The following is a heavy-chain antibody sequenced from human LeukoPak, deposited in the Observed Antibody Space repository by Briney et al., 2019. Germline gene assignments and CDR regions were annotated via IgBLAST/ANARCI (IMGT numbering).Heavy chain of an antibody. D-gene: IGHD2-2*01. CDR2: IYCSGST. CDR1: GGSISSGGYY. V-gene: IGHV4-31*03. J-gene: IGHJ5*02. CDR3: AREIPAATTNWFDP. Sequence: PSQTLSLTCTVSGGSISSGGYYWSWIRQHPGKGLEWIGYIYCSGSTYYNPSLKSRVTISVDTSKNQFSLKLSSVTAADTAVYYCAREIPAATTNWFDPWGQGTLVTVSS.